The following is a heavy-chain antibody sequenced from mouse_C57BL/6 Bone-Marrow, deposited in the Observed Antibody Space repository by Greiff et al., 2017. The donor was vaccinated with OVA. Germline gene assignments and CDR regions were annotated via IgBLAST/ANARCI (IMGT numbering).Heavy chain of an antibody. J-gene: IGHJ1*03. CDR2: IDPSDSYT. Sequence: VQLQQPGAELVRPGTSVKLSCKASGYTFTSYWMHWVKQRPGQGLEWIGVIDPSDSYTNYNQKFKGKATLTVDTSSSTAYMQLSSLTSEDSAVYYCARWHYGSSPYWYFDVWGTGTTVTVSS. D-gene: IGHD1-1*01. CDR1: GYTFTSYW. V-gene: IGHV1-59*01. CDR3: ARWHYGSSPYWYFDV.